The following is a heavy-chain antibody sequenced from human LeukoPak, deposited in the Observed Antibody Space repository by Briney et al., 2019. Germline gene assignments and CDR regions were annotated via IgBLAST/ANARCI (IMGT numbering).Heavy chain of an antibody. D-gene: IGHD5-18*01. CDR3: AREDVDTSFDY. Sequence: PGGSLRLSCAASGFTFTNYAMNWVRQAPGKGLEWVSATSGGGSRTYYTDSVKGRFTISRDNSKNTLYLQMNTLRAEDTAVYYCAREDVDTSFDYWGLGTLVTVSS. CDR2: TSGGGSRT. J-gene: IGHJ4*02. CDR1: GFTFTNYA. V-gene: IGHV3-23*01.